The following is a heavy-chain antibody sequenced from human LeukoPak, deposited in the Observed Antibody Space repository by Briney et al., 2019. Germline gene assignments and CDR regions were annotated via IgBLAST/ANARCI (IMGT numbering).Heavy chain of an antibody. Sequence: SGPTLVNPTQTLTLTCTFSGFSLSTNGVGVGWIRQPPGKALEWLALIYWDDDKRYSPSLKSRLTITKDTSKNQVVLTVTNMDPVDTATYFCVHRQLYTLSGTFDIWGQGTMVTVSS. D-gene: IGHD3-16*01. V-gene: IGHV2-5*02. CDR1: GFSLSTNGVG. CDR3: VHRQLYTLSGTFDI. J-gene: IGHJ3*02. CDR2: IYWDDDK.